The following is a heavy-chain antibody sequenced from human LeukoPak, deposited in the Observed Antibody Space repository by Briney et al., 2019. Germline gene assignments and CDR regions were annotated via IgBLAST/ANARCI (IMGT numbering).Heavy chain of an antibody. CDR3: ARDLKIQLWLHYFDY. J-gene: IGHJ4*02. V-gene: IGHV3-21*01. CDR2: ISSSSNYI. CDR1: GFTFGNYS. D-gene: IGHD5-18*01. Sequence: GGSLRLSCAASGFTFGNYSMNWVRQAPGKGLEWVSSISSSSNYIYYADSVKGRFTISRDNSKNTLYLQMNSLRAEDTAVYYCARDLKIQLWLHYFDYWGQGTLVTVSS.